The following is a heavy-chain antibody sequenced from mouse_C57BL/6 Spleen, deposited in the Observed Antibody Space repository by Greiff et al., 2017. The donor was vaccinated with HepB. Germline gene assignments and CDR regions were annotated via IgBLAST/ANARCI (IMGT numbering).Heavy chain of an antibody. Sequence: VHVKQSGPVLVKPGASVKMSCKASGYTFTDYYMNWVKQSHGKSLEWIGVINPYNGGTSYNQKFKGKATLTVDKSSSTAYMELNSLTSEDSAVYYCARTHYYGSSYVLFDYWGQGTTLTVSS. CDR2: INPYNGGT. D-gene: IGHD1-1*01. CDR1: GYTFTDYY. CDR3: ARTHYYGSSYVLFDY. J-gene: IGHJ2*01. V-gene: IGHV1-19*01.